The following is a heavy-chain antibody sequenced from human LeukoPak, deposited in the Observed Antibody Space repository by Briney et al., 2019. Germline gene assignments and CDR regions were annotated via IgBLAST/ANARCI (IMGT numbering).Heavy chain of an antibody. CDR2: INAGNGNT. J-gene: IGHJ3*02. CDR3: ASAGGVNDAFDI. CDR1: GYTFTSYA. Sequence: GASVKVSCKASGYTFTSYAMHWVRQAPGQRLEWMGWINAGNGNTKYSQKFQGRVTMTRDTSTSTVYMELSSLRSEDTAVYYCASAGGVNDAFDIWGQGTMVTVSS. D-gene: IGHD3-16*01. V-gene: IGHV1-3*01.